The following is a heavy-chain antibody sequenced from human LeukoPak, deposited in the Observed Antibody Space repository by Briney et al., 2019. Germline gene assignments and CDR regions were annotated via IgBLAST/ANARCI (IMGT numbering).Heavy chain of an antibody. D-gene: IGHD1-26*01. CDR3: ARDDASDPSASFDL. CDR1: GYSFRDDY. J-gene: IGHJ3*01. Sequence: ASVKVSCKASGYSFRDDYIYWIRQAPGQGLEWVGWNNPKSGGTKYAQKFQGRVTMTGDTSINTAYMELSGLRSDDTAMYYCARDDASDPSASFDLWGQGTMISVSS. V-gene: IGHV1-2*02. CDR2: NNPKSGGT.